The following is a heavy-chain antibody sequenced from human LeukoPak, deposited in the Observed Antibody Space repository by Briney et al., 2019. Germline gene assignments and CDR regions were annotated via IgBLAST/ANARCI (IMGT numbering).Heavy chain of an antibody. Sequence: SETLSLTCTVSGGSISSYYWSWIRQPPGKGLEWIGSIYYSGSTYYNPSLKSRVTISVDRSKNQFSLKLSSVTAADTAVYYCARDDYSNLDYWGQGTLVTVSS. CDR2: IYYSGST. CDR1: GGSISSYY. CDR3: ARDDYSNLDY. D-gene: IGHD4-11*01. J-gene: IGHJ4*02. V-gene: IGHV4-59*12.